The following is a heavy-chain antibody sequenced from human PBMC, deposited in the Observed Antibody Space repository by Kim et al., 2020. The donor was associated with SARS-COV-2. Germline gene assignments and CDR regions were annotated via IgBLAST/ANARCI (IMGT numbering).Heavy chain of an antibody. J-gene: IGHJ5*02. V-gene: IGHV1-18*01. CDR2: ISAYNGNT. CDR1: GYTFTSYG. Sequence: ASVKVSCKASGYTFTSYGISWVRQAPGQGLEWMGWISAYNGNTNYAQKLQGRVTMTTDTSTSTAYMELRSLRSDDTAVYYCARFRRPLSYSSSGGWFDPWGQGTLVTVSS. CDR3: ARFRRPLSYSSSGGWFDP. D-gene: IGHD6-13*01.